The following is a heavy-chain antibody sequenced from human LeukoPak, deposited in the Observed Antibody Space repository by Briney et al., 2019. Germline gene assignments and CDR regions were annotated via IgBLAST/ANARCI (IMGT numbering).Heavy chain of an antibody. CDR3: ARDSGSFHYDTDV. CDR1: GYSFNSHH. V-gene: IGHV1-46*02. CDR2: NFSHDGST. D-gene: IGHD3-10*01. J-gene: IGHJ6*02. Sequence: ASVKVSCKTSGYSFNSHHVHWVRQAPGQGLEWMGINFSHDGSTSNTQKFQGRVTMTRDTSTSTVYMELSSLRSEDTAVYYCARDSGSFHYDTDVWGQGTTVIVSS.